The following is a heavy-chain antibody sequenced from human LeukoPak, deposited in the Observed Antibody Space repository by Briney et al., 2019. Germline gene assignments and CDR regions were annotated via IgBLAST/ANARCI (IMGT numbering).Heavy chain of an antibody. V-gene: IGHV3-30*02. D-gene: IGHD3-22*01. CDR3: AKALYYYDSSGYYYRSGSVDY. J-gene: IGHJ4*02. Sequence: NKYYADSVKGRFTISRDNSKNTLYLQMNSLRAEDTAVYYCAKALYYYDSSGYYYRSGSVDYWGQGTLVTVSS. CDR2: NK.